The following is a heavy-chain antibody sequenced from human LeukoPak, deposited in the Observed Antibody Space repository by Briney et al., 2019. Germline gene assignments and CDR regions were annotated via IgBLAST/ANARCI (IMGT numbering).Heavy chain of an antibody. J-gene: IGHJ2*01. Sequence: ASVKVSCKPSGYIFTAYFIHWVRQAPGQGPERMGVIDPANGAIEYSHKFQGRITMTRDTSINTTYMDLGSLRSDDTAVYYCGRDLGRPGGHLYFDLWGRSALFTVSS. CDR3: GRDLGRPGGHLYFDL. V-gene: IGHV1-2*07. CDR2: IDPANGAI. D-gene: IGHD3-16*01. CDR1: GYIFTAYF.